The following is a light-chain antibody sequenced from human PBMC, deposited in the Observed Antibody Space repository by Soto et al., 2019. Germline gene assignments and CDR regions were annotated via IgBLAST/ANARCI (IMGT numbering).Light chain of an antibody. CDR1: QSVSNNY. J-gene: IGKJ1*01. Sequence: EIVLTQSPGTLSLSPGERATLSCRASQSVSNNYLAWYRQKPGQAPRLLIYGASNRATGIPDRFSGSGSGTDFTLTISRLEPEDFAVYYCQQYGRSPATLGQGTKVEIK. CDR2: GAS. CDR3: QQYGRSPAT. V-gene: IGKV3-20*01.